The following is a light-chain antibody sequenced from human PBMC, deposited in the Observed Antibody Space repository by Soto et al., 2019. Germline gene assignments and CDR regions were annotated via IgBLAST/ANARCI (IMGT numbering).Light chain of an antibody. Sequence: EIVLTQSPATLSLSPGETATLSCRASQRVSSSLAWYQQKPGQTPRLLIYDASNRAAAIPARFSGSGYGTDFALSVSSLEPEDCEVYYFQQRSSWPLTFGGGTTVEIK. V-gene: IGKV3-11*01. CDR3: QQRSSWPLT. CDR2: DAS. J-gene: IGKJ4*01. CDR1: QRVSSS.